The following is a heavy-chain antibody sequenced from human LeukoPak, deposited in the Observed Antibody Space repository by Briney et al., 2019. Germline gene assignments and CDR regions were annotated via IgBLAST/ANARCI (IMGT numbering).Heavy chain of an antibody. J-gene: IGHJ4*02. CDR1: GFIFSSYA. V-gene: IGHV4-39*01. CDR2: IYYSGST. D-gene: IGHD6-13*01. CDR3: ARIRFGSSWPFDY. Sequence: GSLRLSCAASGFIFSSYAMNWVRQPPGKGLEWIGSIYYSGSTYYNPSLKSRVTISVDTSKNQFSLKLSSVTAADTAVYYCARIRFGSSWPFDYWGQGTLVTVSS.